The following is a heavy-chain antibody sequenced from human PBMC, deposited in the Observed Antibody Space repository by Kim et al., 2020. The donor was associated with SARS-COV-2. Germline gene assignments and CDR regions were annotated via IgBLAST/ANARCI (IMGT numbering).Heavy chain of an antibody. D-gene: IGHD5-18*01. CDR3: EAYSDAWESDY. Sequence: GGSLRLSCVASGFTFSNYWMTWVRQAPGKGLEWVANIKQDGREKNYVDSVKGRFTISRDNARNSFYLQMNSLRAEDTAVYFCEAYSDAWESDYLGRGTLV. CDR1: GFTFSNYW. V-gene: IGHV3-7*01. CDR2: IKQDGREK. J-gene: IGHJ4*02.